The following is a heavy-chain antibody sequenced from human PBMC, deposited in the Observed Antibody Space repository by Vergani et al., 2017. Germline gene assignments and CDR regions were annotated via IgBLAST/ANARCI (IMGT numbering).Heavy chain of an antibody. CDR3: AVEIYDYGGSRDFDY. J-gene: IGHJ4*02. CDR2: IRSKTYGATT. V-gene: IGHV3-49*04. D-gene: IGHD4-23*01. Sequence: EVQLVESGGDLVQPGRSLRLSCQTSGFNFGEYGVSWVRQAPGKGLEWIGFIRSKTYGATTEYAGSVRGIFTISRDDSKGIAYLQMSSLKKEDTAVYRCAVEIYDYGGSRDFDYWGQGPLVVVSS. CDR1: GFNFGEYG.